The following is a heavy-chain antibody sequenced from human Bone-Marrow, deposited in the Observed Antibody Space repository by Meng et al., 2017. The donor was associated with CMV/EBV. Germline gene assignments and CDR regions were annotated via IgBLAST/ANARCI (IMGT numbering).Heavy chain of an antibody. CDR1: PGFTLSGYT. CDR3: ARDVTTLGYSGMDV. CDR2: ISYDGSTE. V-gene: IGHV3-30*04. J-gene: IGHJ6*02. D-gene: IGHD4-23*01. Sequence: GESLKISCVASPGFTLSGYTMHWVRQAPGKGLEWVALISYDGSTEYYTDSVRGRFRISRDNSKKTLYMHMNSLRPEDSAIYYCARDVTTLGYSGMDVWGQGTTVTIYS.